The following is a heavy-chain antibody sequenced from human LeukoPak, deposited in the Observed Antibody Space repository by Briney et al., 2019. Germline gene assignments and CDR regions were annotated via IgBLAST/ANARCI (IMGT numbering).Heavy chain of an antibody. CDR1: GVTTSAFF. CDR2: IKPNRITK. CDR3: ARGGATTTIFDS. J-gene: IGHJ4*02. D-gene: IGHD1-26*01. Sequence: GGSLRLSSAASGVTTSAFFMSWVRQAPGKGLEFVAYIKPNRITKHIVDSLRGRFTISRDDAANSLYLQMISQRAGDTAVYYCARGGATTTIFDSWGRGTLVTVSS. V-gene: IGHV3-7*04.